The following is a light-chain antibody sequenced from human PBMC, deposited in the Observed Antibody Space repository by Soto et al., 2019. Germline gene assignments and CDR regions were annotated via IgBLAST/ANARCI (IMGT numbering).Light chain of an antibody. CDR3: EAWDDSLSAYV. CDR2: RNN. J-gene: IGLJ1*01. Sequence: SVLSQPPSASETPGQRVPIACSGSSSNIGSNFVYWFQQLPGAAPKLLIYRNNQPPSGVPDRFSGSKSGTSASLAISGLRSENEADYYCEAWDDSLSAYVFATETKVTVL. V-gene: IGLV1-47*01. CDR1: SSNIGSNF.